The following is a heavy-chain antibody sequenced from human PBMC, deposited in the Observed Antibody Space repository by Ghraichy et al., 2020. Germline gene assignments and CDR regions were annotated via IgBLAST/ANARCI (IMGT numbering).Heavy chain of an antibody. D-gene: IGHD7-27*01. CDR2: IWYDGSNK. J-gene: IGHJ3*02. Sequence: LRLSCAASGFTFSSYGMHWVRQAPGKGLEWVAVIWYDGSNKYYADSVKGRFTISRDNSKNTLYLQMNSLRAEDTAVYYCATWGSELDIWGQGTMVTVSS. CDR1: GFTFSSYG. V-gene: IGHV3-33*01. CDR3: ATWGSELDI.